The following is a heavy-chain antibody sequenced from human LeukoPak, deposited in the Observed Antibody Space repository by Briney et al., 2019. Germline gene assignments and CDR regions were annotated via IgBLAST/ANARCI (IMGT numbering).Heavy chain of an antibody. CDR2: IYPGDSDT. Sequence: GESLKISCKGSGYSFTSYWIGWVRQMPGKGLEWMGIIYPGDSDTRYSPSFQGQVTISADKSISTAYLQWSSLKASDTAMNYCARLAVRGAKGYYYGMDVWGQGTTVTVSS. V-gene: IGHV5-51*01. J-gene: IGHJ6*02. CDR3: ARLAVRGAKGYYYGMDV. D-gene: IGHD3-10*01. CDR1: GYSFTSYW.